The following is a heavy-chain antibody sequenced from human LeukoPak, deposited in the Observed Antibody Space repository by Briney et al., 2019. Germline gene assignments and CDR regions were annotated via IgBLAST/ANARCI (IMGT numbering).Heavy chain of an antibody. CDR3: ARGFGDWGLSWFDP. Sequence: SETLPLTCTVSGGSVSSGGYYWSWIRQPPGKGLEWIGYIYYSGSAKYNPSLKSRVTISVDTSKNQFSLKLTSVTAADTAVYYCARGFGDWGLSWFDPWGQGTLVTVSS. CDR2: IYYSGSA. J-gene: IGHJ5*02. V-gene: IGHV4-61*08. D-gene: IGHD3-10*01. CDR1: GGSVSSGGYY.